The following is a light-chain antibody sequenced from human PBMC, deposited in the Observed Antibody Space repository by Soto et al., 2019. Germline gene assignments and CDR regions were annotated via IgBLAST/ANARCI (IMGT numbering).Light chain of an antibody. CDR1: SGHSSYA. CDR3: QTWGTGFQF. V-gene: IGLV4-69*01. CDR2: LNNDGSH. Sequence: QSVLTQSPSASASLGASVKLTCTLSSGHSSYAIAWHQKQPGKGPRYLMDLNNDGSHTKGDGIPDRFSGSSSGADRYLIISSLQSEDEADYYCQTWGTGFQFFGGGTKLTLL. J-gene: IGLJ2*01.